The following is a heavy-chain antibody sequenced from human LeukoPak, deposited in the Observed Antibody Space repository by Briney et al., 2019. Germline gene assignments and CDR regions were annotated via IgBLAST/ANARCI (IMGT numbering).Heavy chain of an antibody. CDR3: ARHLTLSTVTPRYYYYGMDV. CDR2: IYYSGST. Sequence: SETLSLTCTVSGGSISSYYWSWIRQPPGKGLEWIGYIYYSGSTNYNPSLKSRVTISVDTSKNQFSLKLSSVTAADTAVYYCARHLTLSTVTPRYYYYGMDVWGQRTTVTVSS. CDR1: GGSISSYY. D-gene: IGHD4-17*01. V-gene: IGHV4-59*08. J-gene: IGHJ6*02.